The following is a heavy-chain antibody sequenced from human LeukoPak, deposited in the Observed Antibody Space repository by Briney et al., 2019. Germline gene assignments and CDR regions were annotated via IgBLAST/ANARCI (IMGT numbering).Heavy chain of an antibody. CDR2: IYTSGST. CDR3: ARAKIETVYPIAPDYGDYWEFDY. D-gene: IGHD4-17*01. J-gene: IGHJ4*02. Sequence: SETLSLTCTVSGGSISSYYWSWIRQPAGKGLEWIGRIYTSGSTNYNPSLKSRVTMSVDTSKNQFSLKLSSVTAADTAVYYCARAKIETVYPIAPDYGDYWEFDYWGQGTLVTVSS. CDR1: GGSISSYY. V-gene: IGHV4-4*07.